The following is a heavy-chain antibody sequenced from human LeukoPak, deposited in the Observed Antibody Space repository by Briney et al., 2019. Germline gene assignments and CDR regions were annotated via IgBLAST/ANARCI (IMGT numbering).Heavy chain of an antibody. Sequence: SETLSLTCTVSGGSISSGDYYWSWIRQPPGKGLEWIGYIYYSGSTYYNPSLKSRVTLSVDTSKNQFSLKLSSVTPADTAVYYCARDTDMVRGVIKRAFDIWGQGTMITVSS. D-gene: IGHD3-10*01. J-gene: IGHJ3*02. CDR1: GGSISSGDYY. CDR2: IYYSGST. CDR3: ARDTDMVRGVIKRAFDI. V-gene: IGHV4-30-4*08.